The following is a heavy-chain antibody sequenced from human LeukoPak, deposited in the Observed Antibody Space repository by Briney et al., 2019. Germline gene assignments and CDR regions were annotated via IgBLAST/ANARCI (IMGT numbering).Heavy chain of an antibody. Sequence: PSETLSLTCTVSGGSISSYYWSWIRQPPGKGLEWIGYIYYSGSTNYNPSLKSRVTISVDTSKNQFSLELSSVTAADTAVYYCAREDRYSYGYPYYFDYWGQGTLVTVSS. CDR3: AREDRYSYGYPYYFDY. CDR2: IYYSGST. CDR1: GGSISSYY. V-gene: IGHV4-59*01. D-gene: IGHD5-18*01. J-gene: IGHJ4*02.